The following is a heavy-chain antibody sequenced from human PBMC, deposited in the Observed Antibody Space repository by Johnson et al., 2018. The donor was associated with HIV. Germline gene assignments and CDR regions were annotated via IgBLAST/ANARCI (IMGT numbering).Heavy chain of an antibody. V-gene: IGHV3-66*02. CDR1: GFTVSSNY. CDR3: ARDKSGGGTDSGYDHFSAPDAFDI. D-gene: IGHD5-12*01. J-gene: IGHJ3*02. CDR2: IYSGGST. Sequence: VQLVESGGGVVQPGMFVTLSCAASGFTVSSNYMSWVRQAPGKGLGWVSVIYSGGSTYYADSVKGRFTISRDNSKNTLYLQMNSLRAEDTAVYYCARDKSGGGTDSGYDHFSAPDAFDIWGQGTMVTVSS.